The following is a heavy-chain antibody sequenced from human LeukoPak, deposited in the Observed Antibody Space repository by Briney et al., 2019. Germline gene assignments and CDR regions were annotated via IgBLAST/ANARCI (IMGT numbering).Heavy chain of an antibody. CDR1: GFTVSSNY. J-gene: IGHJ4*02. CDR2: ISGSGGST. D-gene: IGHD3-9*01. V-gene: IGHV3-23*01. CDR3: AKDGRFYNILTGYYKERKPFDY. Sequence: PGGSLRLSCAASGFTVSSNYMSWVRQAPGKGLEWVSGISGSGGSTYYADSVKGRFTISRDSSKNTLYLQMNSLSAEDTAVYYCAKDGRFYNILTGYYKERKPFDYWGQGILVTVSS.